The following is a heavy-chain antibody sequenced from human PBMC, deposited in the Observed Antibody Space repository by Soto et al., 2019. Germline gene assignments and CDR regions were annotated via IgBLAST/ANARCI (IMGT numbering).Heavy chain of an antibody. CDR1: GFIFSDYS. D-gene: IGHD3-22*01. J-gene: IGHJ6*02. Sequence: PVGSLRLSCTPSGFIFSDYSMNWVRQAPGKGLEWISYITTTSSTMYYADSVKGRFTTSRDNAKNSLYLQMNSLRDEDTAVYYCARDSSGRQYYGMDVWGQGTTVTVSS. CDR3: ARDSSGRQYYGMDV. CDR2: ITTTSSTM. V-gene: IGHV3-48*02.